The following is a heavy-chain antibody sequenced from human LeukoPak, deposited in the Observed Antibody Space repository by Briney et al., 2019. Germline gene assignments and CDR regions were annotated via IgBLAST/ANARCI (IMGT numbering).Heavy chain of an antibody. Sequence: PGPALVEPTQTLTLTCTFSGFSLSSSGMCVTWIRQPPGKALEWLARIDWDNAKFHNTSLKTRLTVSKDTSKNQVVLTMTNMDPVDTATYYCARMYRRSGSHRDAFDIWGRGTMVTVSS. D-gene: IGHD1-26*01. CDR1: GFSLSSSGMC. V-gene: IGHV2-70*17. CDR2: IDWDNAK. CDR3: ARMYRRSGSHRDAFDI. J-gene: IGHJ3*02.